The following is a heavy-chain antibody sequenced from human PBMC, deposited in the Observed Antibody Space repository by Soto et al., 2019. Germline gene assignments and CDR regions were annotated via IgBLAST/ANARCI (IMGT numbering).Heavy chain of an antibody. CDR1: VFTFSSYS. D-gene: IGHD2-2*01. J-gene: IGHJ3*02. CDR3: ARVLGCSTTSCYHDAFDI. CDR2: ISSSSSYI. V-gene: IGHV3-21*01. Sequence: EVQLVEAGGGLVKPGGSLGLSCAASVFTFSSYSMNLVRQAPGTVLEWGSSISSSSSYIYYAGSVKGRFTISRDNAKNGLYLQMNSQRAEYTAVDYCARVLGCSTTSCYHDAFDIWGQGTMVTVSS.